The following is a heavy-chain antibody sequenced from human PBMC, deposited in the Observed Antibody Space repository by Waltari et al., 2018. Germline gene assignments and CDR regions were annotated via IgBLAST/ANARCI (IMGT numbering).Heavy chain of an antibody. CDR2: ISGSGGST. CDR3: AKDQGTVTTSWFDP. Sequence: EVQLWESGGGLVQPGGSLRLSCAASGLTFSSYDIILVRHAPGKGLEWVSAISGSGGSTYSADSVKGRFTSSRDNSKNPLYLQMNSLRAEDTAVYYCAKDQGTVTTSWFDPWGQGTLVTVSS. V-gene: IGHV3-23*01. D-gene: IGHD4-4*01. J-gene: IGHJ5*02. CDR1: GLTFSSYD.